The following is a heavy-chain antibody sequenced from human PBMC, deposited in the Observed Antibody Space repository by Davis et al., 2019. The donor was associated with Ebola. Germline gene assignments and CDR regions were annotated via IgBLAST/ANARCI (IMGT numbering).Heavy chain of an antibody. CDR3: ARSITTFGVVTDAFDI. D-gene: IGHD3-3*01. Sequence: GESLKISCAASGFTFSSYAMYWVRQAPGKGLEWVAVISYDGSNKYYADSVKGRFTISRDISKNTLYLQMNTLRAEDTAVYYCARSITTFGVVTDAFDIWGQGTMVTVSS. J-gene: IGHJ3*02. CDR2: ISYDGSNK. CDR1: GFTFSSYA. V-gene: IGHV3-30-3*01.